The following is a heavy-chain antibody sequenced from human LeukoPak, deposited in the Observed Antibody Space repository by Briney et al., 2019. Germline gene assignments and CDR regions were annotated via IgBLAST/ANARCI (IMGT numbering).Heavy chain of an antibody. D-gene: IGHD5-18*01. CDR1: GFTFSSYS. CDR3: AKDGGYSSPYYFDY. J-gene: IGHJ4*02. Sequence: PGGSLRPSCAASGFTFSSYSMNWVRQAPGKGLEWVSSISSSSSYIYYADSVKGRFTISRDNSKNTLYLQMNSLRAEDTAVYYCAKDGGYSSPYYFDYWGQGTLVTVSS. CDR2: ISSSSSYI. V-gene: IGHV3-21*04.